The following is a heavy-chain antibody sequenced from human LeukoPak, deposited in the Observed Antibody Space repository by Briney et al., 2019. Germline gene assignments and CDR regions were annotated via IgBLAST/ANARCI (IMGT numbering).Heavy chain of an antibody. D-gene: IGHD1-14*01. CDR3: ARVGPWVNPDYYYYMDV. Sequence: PGGSLRLSCAASGFTFSDNYMSWIRQAPGKGLEWVSYISSSGSYIYYADSVKGRFTISRDNAKNSLYLQMNSLRAEDTAVYYCARVGPWVNPDYYYYMDVWGKGTTVTVSS. CDR2: ISSSGSYI. CDR1: GFTFSDNY. J-gene: IGHJ6*03. V-gene: IGHV3-11*04.